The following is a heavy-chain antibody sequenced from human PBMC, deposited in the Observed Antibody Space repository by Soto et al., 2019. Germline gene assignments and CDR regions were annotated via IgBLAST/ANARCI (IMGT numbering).Heavy chain of an antibody. CDR2: ISSSGSTI. CDR1: GFTFSSYE. V-gene: IGHV3-48*03. CDR3: ASGPIVVVTATRGSAFDI. Sequence: HPGGSLRLSCAASGFTFSSYEMNWVRQAPGKGLEWVSYISSSGSTIYYADSVKGRFTISRDNAKNSLYLQMNSLRAEDTAVYYCASGPIVVVTATRGSAFDIWGQGTMVTVSS. D-gene: IGHD2-21*02. J-gene: IGHJ3*02.